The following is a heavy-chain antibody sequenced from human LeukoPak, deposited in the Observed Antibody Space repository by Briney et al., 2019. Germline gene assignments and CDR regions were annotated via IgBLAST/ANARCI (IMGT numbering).Heavy chain of an antibody. J-gene: IGHJ4*02. D-gene: IGHD5-12*01. CDR1: GYTFTSYD. Sequence: GASVKVSCKASGYTFTSYDINWVRQATGQGLEWMGWMNPNSGNTGYAQKFQGRVTMTRNTSISTAYMELSSLRSEDTAVYYCARFYSGYDISPPGYFDYWGQGTLVTVSS. CDR3: ARFYSGYDISPPGYFDY. V-gene: IGHV1-8*01. CDR2: MNPNSGNT.